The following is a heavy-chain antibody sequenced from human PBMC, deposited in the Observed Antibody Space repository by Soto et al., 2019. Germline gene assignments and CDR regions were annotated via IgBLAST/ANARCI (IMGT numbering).Heavy chain of an antibody. J-gene: IGHJ6*02. CDR2: IYHSGST. Sequence: NPSETLSLTCAVSGGSISSSNWWSWVRQPPGKGLEWIGEIYHSGSTNYNPSLKSRVTISVDKSKNQFSLKLSSVTAADTAVYYCARIAVAGIDYYYYGMDVWGQGTTVTVSS. V-gene: IGHV4-4*02. D-gene: IGHD6-19*01. CDR3: ARIAVAGIDYYYYGMDV. CDR1: GGSISSSNW.